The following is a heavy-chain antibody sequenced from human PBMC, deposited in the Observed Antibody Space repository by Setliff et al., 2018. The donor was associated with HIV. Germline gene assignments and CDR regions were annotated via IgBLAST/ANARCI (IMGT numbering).Heavy chain of an antibody. CDR2: IFSSVST. CDR3: ARHVGISIGGTRGDFDC. CDR1: GGSMSPYY. D-gene: IGHD2-15*01. V-gene: IGHV4-4*09. J-gene: IGHJ4*02. Sequence: SETLSLTCTGSGGSMSPYYWSWIRQPPGKGLEWIGYIFSSVSTNYNPSLKSRVTISVDTSKNQFSLRRRSVTAADTAMYYCARHVGISIGGTRGDFDCWGQGTLVTVSS.